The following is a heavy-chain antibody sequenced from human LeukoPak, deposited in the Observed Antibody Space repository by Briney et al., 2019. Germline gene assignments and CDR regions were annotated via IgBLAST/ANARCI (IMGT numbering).Heavy chain of an antibody. CDR1: GGTISSSSYY. D-gene: IGHD3/OR15-3a*01. J-gene: IGHJ4*02. CDR2: IYYSGST. Sequence: PSETLSLTCTVSGGTISSSSYYWGWIRQPPGKGLEWIGSIYYSGSTYYNPSLKSRVTISVDTSKNQFSLKLRSVTAADTAVYYCARDWAGYPDYWGQGTLVTVSS. V-gene: IGHV4-39*02. CDR3: ARDWAGYPDY.